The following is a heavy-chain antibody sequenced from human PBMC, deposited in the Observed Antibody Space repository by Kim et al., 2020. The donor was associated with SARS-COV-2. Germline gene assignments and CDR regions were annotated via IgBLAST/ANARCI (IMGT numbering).Heavy chain of an antibody. V-gene: IGHV3-73*01. CDR2: IRGKPNNYAT. Sequence: GGSLRLSCPASGFTFSGSAMQWVRQASGKGLEWVGHIRGKPNNYATAYAASVKGRFTISRDDSKNTAFLQMNSLKTDDTAVYYCISGPLAVAGTAYWGQGTLVTVSS. CDR3: ISGPLAVAGTAY. CDR1: GFTFSGSA. D-gene: IGHD6-19*01. J-gene: IGHJ4*02.